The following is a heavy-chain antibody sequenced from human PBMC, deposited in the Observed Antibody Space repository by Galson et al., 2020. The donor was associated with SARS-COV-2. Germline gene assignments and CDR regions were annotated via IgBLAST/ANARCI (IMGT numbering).Heavy chain of an antibody. D-gene: IGHD3-16*01. J-gene: IGHJ6*03. V-gene: IGHV7-4-1*02. CDR3: ARSLFDYVWGPKPDLYHMDV. Sequence: ASVKVSCKASGFTFSNYGVNWVRQAPGQGLEWLGWINTNTGNPTYAQGFTGRFVFSLDTSVTTAYMQISSLKAEDTAVYYCARSLFDYVWGPKPDLYHMDVWGKGTTVTVSS. CDR1: GFTFSNYG. CDR2: INTNTGNP.